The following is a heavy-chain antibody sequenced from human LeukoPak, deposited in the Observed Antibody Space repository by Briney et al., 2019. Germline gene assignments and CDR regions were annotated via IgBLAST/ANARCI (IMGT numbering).Heavy chain of an antibody. Sequence: GASVKVSCKASGYTFTDYYMHWVRQAPGQGFEWMGRINPNSGDTNYAQKFQGRVTMTRDTSISTAHMELSRLRSDDTAVYYCARANFLYCSSTTCLFDYWGQGTLVIVSS. CDR2: INPNSGDT. J-gene: IGHJ4*02. V-gene: IGHV1-2*06. D-gene: IGHD2-2*01. CDR3: ARANFLYCSSTTCLFDY. CDR1: GYTFTDYY.